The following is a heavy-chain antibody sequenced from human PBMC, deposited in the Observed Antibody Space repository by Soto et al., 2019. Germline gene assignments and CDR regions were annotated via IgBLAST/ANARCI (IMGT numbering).Heavy chain of an antibody. Sequence: QEQLVQSGAEVKKSGSSVKVSCKDTGGLFSSYAVSWVRQAPGQGLEWMGGIIPVFDTVYYAQKFQGRVTITADESTNTAYMELSSLRSEDTAMYYCARGGSGSVWFNEVWGQGTLVTVSS. CDR1: GGLFSSYA. CDR3: ARGGSGSVWFNEV. CDR2: IIPVFDTV. J-gene: IGHJ4*02. V-gene: IGHV1-69*01. D-gene: IGHD3-22*01.